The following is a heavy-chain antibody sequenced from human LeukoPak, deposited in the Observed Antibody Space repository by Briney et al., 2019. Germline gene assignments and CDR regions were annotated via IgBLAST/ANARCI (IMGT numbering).Heavy chain of an antibody. CDR1: GGSISSYY. D-gene: IGHD3-3*01. CDR2: IYYSGST. CDR3: ARGINDFWSGSWGHYYYYGMDV. Sequence: SETLSLTCTVSGGSISSYYWSWIRQPPGKGLGWNGYIYYSGSTNYNPSLKSRVTISVDTSKNQFSLKLSSVTAADTAVYYCARGINDFWSGSWGHYYYYGMDVWGQGTTVTVSS. J-gene: IGHJ6*02. V-gene: IGHV4-59*01.